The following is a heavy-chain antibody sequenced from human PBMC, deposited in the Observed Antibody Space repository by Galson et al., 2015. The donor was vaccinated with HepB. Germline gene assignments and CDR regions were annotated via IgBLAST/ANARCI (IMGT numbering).Heavy chain of an antibody. CDR1: GFTFSSYG. D-gene: IGHD2-15*01. CDR3: ARDEDDYYGMDV. CDR2: IWYDGSNK. V-gene: IGHV3-33*01. J-gene: IGHJ6*02. Sequence: SLRLSCAASGFTFSSYGMHWVRQAPGKGLEWVAVIWYDGSNKYYADSVKGRFTISRDNSKNTLYLQMNSLRAEDTAVYYCARDEDDYYGMDVWGQGTTVTVSS.